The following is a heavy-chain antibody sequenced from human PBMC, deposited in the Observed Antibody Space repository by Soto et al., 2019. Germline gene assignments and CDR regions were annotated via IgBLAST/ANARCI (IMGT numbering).Heavy chain of an antibody. Sequence: GAAVKVSCKASGYTFTSYGISWVRQAPGQGLEWMGWISAYNGNTNYAQKLQGRVTMTTDTSTSTAYMELRSLRSDDTAVYYCARVNSVAGTGDYYYGMDVWGQGTTVTVSS. CDR2: ISAYNGNT. CDR3: ARVNSVAGTGDYYYGMDV. D-gene: IGHD6-19*01. J-gene: IGHJ6*02. V-gene: IGHV1-18*04. CDR1: GYTFTSYG.